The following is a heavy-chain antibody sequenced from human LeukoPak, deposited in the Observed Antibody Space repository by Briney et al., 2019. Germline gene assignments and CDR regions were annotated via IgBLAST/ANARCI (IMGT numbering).Heavy chain of an antibody. CDR2: ISSGDRT. CDR1: GFTFSSYA. Sequence: GGSLRLSCAASGFTFSSYAMNWVRQAPGKGLEWVAGISSGDRTFHAESVKGRFTISRDKSKETLYLQMNSLRTEDTAVYYCAKDAPASPYFHWFDNWGQGTQVIVSS. CDR3: AKDAPASPYFHWFDN. D-gene: IGHD3-9*01. V-gene: IGHV3-23*01. J-gene: IGHJ4*02.